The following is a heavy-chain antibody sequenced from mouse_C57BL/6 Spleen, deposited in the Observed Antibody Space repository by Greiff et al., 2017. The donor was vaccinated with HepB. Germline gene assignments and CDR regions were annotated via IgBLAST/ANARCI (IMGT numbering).Heavy chain of an antibody. J-gene: IGHJ1*03. D-gene: IGHD1-1*01. CDR2: INPNNGGT. Sequence: VQLQHSGPELVKPGASVKIPCKASGYTFTDYNMDWVKQSHGKSLEWIGDINPNNGGTIYNQKFKGKATLTVDKSSSTAYMELRSLTSEDTAVYYCARPYGSSYGWYFDVWGTGTTVTVSS. V-gene: IGHV1-18*01. CDR3: ARPYGSSYGWYFDV. CDR1: GYTFTDYN.